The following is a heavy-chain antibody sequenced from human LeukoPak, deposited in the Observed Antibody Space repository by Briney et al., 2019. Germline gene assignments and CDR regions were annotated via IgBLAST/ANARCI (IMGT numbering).Heavy chain of an antibody. J-gene: IGHJ5*02. V-gene: IGHV6-1*01. CDR1: GDSVSSNSAA. Sequence: SQTLSLTCAISGDSVSSNSAAWNWIRQSPSRGLEWLGRTYYRSKWYNDYAVSVKSRITINPDTSKNQVSLQLNSVTPEDTAVYYCAREPLLWFGEPTTPNWFDPWGQGTLVTVSS. CDR2: TYYRSKWYN. D-gene: IGHD3-10*01. CDR3: AREPLLWFGEPTTPNWFDP.